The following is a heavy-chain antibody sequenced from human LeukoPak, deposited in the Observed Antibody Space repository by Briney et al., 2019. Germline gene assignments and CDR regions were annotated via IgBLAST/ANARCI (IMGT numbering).Heavy chain of an antibody. D-gene: IGHD2-15*01. V-gene: IGHV4-4*07. Sequence: SETLSLTCTVSGGSISSYYWSWIRQPAGKGLEWIGRIYTSGSTNYNPSLKSRVTMSVDTSKNQFSLKLSSVTAADTAVYYCARECSGGSCYPYYFGYWGQGTLVTVSS. CDR3: ARECSGGSCYPYYFGY. J-gene: IGHJ4*02. CDR1: GGSISSYY. CDR2: IYTSGST.